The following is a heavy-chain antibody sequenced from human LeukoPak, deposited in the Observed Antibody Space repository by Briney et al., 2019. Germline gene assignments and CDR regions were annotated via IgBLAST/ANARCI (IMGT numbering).Heavy chain of an antibody. J-gene: IGHJ3*02. CDR3: ARGTLWPGSFDI. V-gene: IGHV4-4*07. CDR1: GGSISTYY. D-gene: IGHD5-18*01. CDR2: INRSGNT. Sequence: KTSETLSLTCTVSGGSISTYYWSWIRQPAGKGLEWIGRINRSGNTKYSPSLNSRVTMSVDTSRNQLSLNLNSVTAADTAVYFCARGTLWPGSFDIWGQGTMVTVSS.